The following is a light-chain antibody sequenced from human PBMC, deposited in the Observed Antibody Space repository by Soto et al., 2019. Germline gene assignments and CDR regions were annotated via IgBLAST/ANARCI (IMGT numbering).Light chain of an antibody. CDR1: QAIRHD. CDR2: DAS. V-gene: IGKV1-6*01. Sequence: AIQMTKSPSSLSASVGDRVTITCRASQAIRHDLGWYQQKPGKAPKLMIYDASTLQSGVPSRFSGSASGTDFTLTISSLQPEDFATYYCLQYCNYPYTFGEGTKLEIK. CDR3: LQYCNYPYT. J-gene: IGKJ2*01.